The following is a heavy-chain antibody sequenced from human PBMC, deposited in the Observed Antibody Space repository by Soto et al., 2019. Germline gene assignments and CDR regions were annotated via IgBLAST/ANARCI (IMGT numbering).Heavy chain of an antibody. CDR1: GYTFTSYG. D-gene: IGHD3-16*02. Sequence: ASVKVSCKASGYTFTSYGISWVRQAPGQGLEWMGWINAYNGNTNYAQKLQGRVTMTTDTSTSTAYMELRSLRSDDTAVYYCARKSYRVTVRPDDALDIWGQGTMVTVSS. CDR3: ARKSYRVTVRPDDALDI. CDR2: INAYNGNT. J-gene: IGHJ3*02. V-gene: IGHV1-18*01.